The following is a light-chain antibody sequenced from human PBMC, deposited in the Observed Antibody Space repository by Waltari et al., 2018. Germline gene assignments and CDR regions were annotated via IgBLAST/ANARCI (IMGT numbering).Light chain of an antibody. V-gene: IGKV3-20*01. CDR3: QRYGDSPPYT. CDR1: QRVNSRY. CDR2: GTS. Sequence: EIVLTQSPGILSLSPGERATLSCRASQRVNSRYLAWYQQKPGQAPRLLIYGTSSRPTGIPDRFSGSGSETDITLTISRLEPEDFAVYYCQRYGDSPPYTFGQGTKLEIK. J-gene: IGKJ2*01.